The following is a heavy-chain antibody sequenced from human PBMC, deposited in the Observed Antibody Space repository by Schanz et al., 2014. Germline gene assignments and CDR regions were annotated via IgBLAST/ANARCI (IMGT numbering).Heavy chain of an antibody. CDR3: ARDLLVSHYDFWSGNDY. CDR2: IEFSGGTT. Sequence: EAQLLESGGGLVQPGGSLRLSCAASGFNFKAYAMSWVRQAPGKGLEWVSGIEFSGGTTYYADSVKGRFTISRDNSKNTLYLQMNSLRADDTAVYYCARDLLVSHYDFWSGNDYGGQGTLVTVSS. CDR1: GFNFKAYA. D-gene: IGHD3-3*01. J-gene: IGHJ4*02. V-gene: IGHV3-23*01.